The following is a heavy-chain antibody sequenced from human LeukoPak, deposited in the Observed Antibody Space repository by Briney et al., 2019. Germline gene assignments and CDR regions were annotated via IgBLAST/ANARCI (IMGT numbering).Heavy chain of an antibody. CDR2: ISSSGSTI. Sequence: GGSLRLSCAASGFTFSDYYVGWNRPAPGKGLEWVSYISSSGSTIYYADSGKGRFTISRDNAKNLLYLQMNRLRAEDTAVYYCARDPRSDGLGDYGTDVWGQGTTVSVSS. CDR3: ARDPRSDGLGDYGTDV. J-gene: IGHJ6*02. CDR1: GFTFSDYY. D-gene: IGHD3-16*01. V-gene: IGHV3-11*01.